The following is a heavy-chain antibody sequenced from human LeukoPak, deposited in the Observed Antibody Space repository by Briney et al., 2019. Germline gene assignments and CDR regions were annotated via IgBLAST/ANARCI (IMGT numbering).Heavy chain of an antibody. CDR3: AREFIGYDFWSGYHLDY. Sequence: SETLSLTCAVYGGSFSGYYWSWIRQPPGKGLEWIGEINHSGSTNYNPSLKSRVTISVDTSKNQFSLKLSSVTAADTAVYYCAREFIGYDFWSGYHLDYWGQGTLVTVSS. J-gene: IGHJ4*02. V-gene: IGHV4-34*01. CDR2: INHSGST. CDR1: GGSFSGYY. D-gene: IGHD3-3*01.